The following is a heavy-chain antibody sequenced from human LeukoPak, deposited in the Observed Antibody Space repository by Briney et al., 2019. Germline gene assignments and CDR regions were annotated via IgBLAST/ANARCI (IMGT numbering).Heavy chain of an antibody. CDR1: GFTFDDYA. CDR3: ARGVWGQQLAPGDY. J-gene: IGHJ4*02. CDR2: ISYDGSNK. Sequence: PGGSLRLSCAASGFTFDDYAMHWVRQAPGKGLEWVAVISYDGSNKYYADSVKGRFTISRDNSKNTLYLQMNSLRAEDTAVYYCARGVWGQQLAPGDYWGQGTLVTVSS. V-gene: IGHV3-30-3*01. D-gene: IGHD6-13*01.